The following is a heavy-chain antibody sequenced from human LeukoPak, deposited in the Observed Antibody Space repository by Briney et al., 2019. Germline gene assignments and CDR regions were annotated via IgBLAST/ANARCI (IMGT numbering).Heavy chain of an antibody. CDR1: GFTVSSNY. J-gene: IGHJ4*02. CDR2: IYSGGST. D-gene: IGHD3-22*01. CDR3: ARVGYYDSSGYSALPEVFDY. V-gene: IGHV3-53*01. Sequence: GGSLRLSCAASGFTVSSNYMSWVRQAPGKGLEWVSVIYSGGSTYYADSVKGRFTISRDNSKNTLYLQMNSLRAEDTAVYYCARVGYYDSSGYSALPEVFDYWGQGTLVTVSS.